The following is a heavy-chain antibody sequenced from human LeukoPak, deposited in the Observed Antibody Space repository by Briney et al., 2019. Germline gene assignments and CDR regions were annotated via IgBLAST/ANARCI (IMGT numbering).Heavy chain of an antibody. CDR3: ATRTSAAPYCSSTSCPNYYYGMDV. CDR1: GFTFSSYS. CDR2: ISSSSYI. D-gene: IGHD2-2*01. Sequence: PGGSLRLSCAASGFTFSSYSMNWVRQAPGKGLEWVSSISSSSYIYYADSVKGRFTISRDNAKNSLYLQMNSLRAEDTAVYYCATRTSAAPYCSSTSCPNYYYGMDVWGQGTTVTVSS. V-gene: IGHV3-21*01. J-gene: IGHJ6*02.